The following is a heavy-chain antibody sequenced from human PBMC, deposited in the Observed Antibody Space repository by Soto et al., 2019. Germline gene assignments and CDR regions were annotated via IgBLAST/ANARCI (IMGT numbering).Heavy chain of an antibody. J-gene: IGHJ4*02. CDR3: ASLKYSGSSLLDY. Sequence: SETLSLTCTVSGDSISSSSYYWGWIRQPPGKGLEWIGSIYYSGSTYYNPSLKSRVTISVDTSKNQFSLKLSSVTAADTAVYYCASLKYSGSSLLDYWGQGTLVTVSS. D-gene: IGHD6-6*01. CDR1: GDSISSSSYY. V-gene: IGHV4-39*01. CDR2: IYYSGST.